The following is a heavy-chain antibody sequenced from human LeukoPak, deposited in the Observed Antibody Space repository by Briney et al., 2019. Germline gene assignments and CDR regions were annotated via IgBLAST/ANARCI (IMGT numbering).Heavy chain of an antibody. J-gene: IGHJ4*02. CDR2: INWNGGST. CDR3: ARAGSGSYGETYYFDY. D-gene: IGHD3-10*01. V-gene: IGHV3-20*04. CDR1: GFTFDDYG. Sequence: GGSLRLSCAASGFTFDDYGMSWVRQAPGKGLEWVSGINWNGGSTGYADSVKGRFTISRDNAKNSLYLQMNSLRAEDTALYYCARAGSGSYGETYYFDYRGQGTLATVSS.